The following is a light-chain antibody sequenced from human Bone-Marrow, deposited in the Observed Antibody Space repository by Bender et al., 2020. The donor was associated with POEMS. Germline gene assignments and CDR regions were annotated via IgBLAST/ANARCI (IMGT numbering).Light chain of an antibody. V-gene: IGLV2-14*01. CDR1: NSDIGLYHY. J-gene: IGLJ2*01. Sequence: QSALTQPASVSGSPGQSITISCAETNSDIGLYHYVSWYQQHPGKAPKLIIYHVTNRPSGVSDRFSGSKSANTASLTISGLQAEDEADYYCSSYTGDSTVGLLFGGGTKLTVL. CDR2: HVT. CDR3: SSYTGDSTVGLL.